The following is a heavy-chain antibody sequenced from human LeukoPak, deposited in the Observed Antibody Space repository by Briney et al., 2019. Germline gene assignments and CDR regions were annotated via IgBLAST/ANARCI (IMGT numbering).Heavy chain of an antibody. CDR3: ARDRVGSSTSCYDY. CDR1: GFSFSDHY. Sequence: PGGSLRLSCAASGFSFSDHYMSWIRQAPGKGLEWVSYMSSSDNPIYYADSVKGLFTISRDNAKNSLYLQMNNLRAEDTAVYYCARDRVGSSTSCYDYWGQGTLVTVSS. V-gene: IGHV3-11*01. CDR2: MSSSDNPI. D-gene: IGHD2-2*01. J-gene: IGHJ4*02.